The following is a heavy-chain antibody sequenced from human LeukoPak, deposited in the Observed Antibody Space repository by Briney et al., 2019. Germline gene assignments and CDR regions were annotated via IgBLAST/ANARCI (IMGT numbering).Heavy chain of an antibody. CDR1: GFTFRNFW. CDR2: VRQDGSET. V-gene: IGHV3-7*01. J-gene: IGHJ4*02. CDR3: TTSDESSGTN. Sequence: GGSLRLSCAASGFTFRNFWMSWVRQAPGKGLEWLANVRQDGSETYYLDSVKGRFTISRDNAKNSLYLEMNSLRGEDTAVYYCTTSDESSGTNWGQGTLVTVSS. D-gene: IGHD3-22*01.